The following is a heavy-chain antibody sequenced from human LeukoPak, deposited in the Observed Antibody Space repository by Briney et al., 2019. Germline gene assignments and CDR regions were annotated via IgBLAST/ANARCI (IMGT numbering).Heavy chain of an antibody. D-gene: IGHD3-3*01. J-gene: IGHJ5*02. CDR2: INPNSGGT. Sequence: ASVKVSCKASGYTFTGYFMHWVRRAPGQGLEWMGWINPNSGGTNYAQNFQGRVTMTRDTSISTAYMELSRLRSDDTAVYYCARGTGITIFGVGPGGWFDPWGQGTLVTVSS. V-gene: IGHV1-2*02. CDR3: ARGTGITIFGVGPGGWFDP. CDR1: GYTFTGYF.